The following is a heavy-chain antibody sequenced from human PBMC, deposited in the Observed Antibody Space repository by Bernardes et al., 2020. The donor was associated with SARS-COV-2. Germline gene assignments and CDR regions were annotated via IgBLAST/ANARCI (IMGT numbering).Heavy chain of an antibody. V-gene: IGHV4-39*01. D-gene: IGHD6-19*01. CDR2: IYYSGST. CDR1: GGSISSSSYY. Sequence: SETLSLTCTVSGGSISSSSYYWGWIRQPPGKGLEWIGSIYYSGSTYYNPSLKSRVTISVDTSKNQFSLKLSSVTAADTAVYYCARQGDSSGWFPLGAFDIWGQGTMVTVSS. CDR3: ARQGDSSGWFPLGAFDI. J-gene: IGHJ3*02.